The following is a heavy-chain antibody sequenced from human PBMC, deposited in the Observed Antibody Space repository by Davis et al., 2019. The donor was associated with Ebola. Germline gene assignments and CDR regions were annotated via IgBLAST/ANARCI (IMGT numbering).Heavy chain of an antibody. CDR3: AKRSDYRSFDY. CDR1: GFIFSSTD. J-gene: IGHJ4*02. Sequence: GGSLRLSCAASGFIFSSTDMSWVRQAPGKGLEWVSALSGSGVYSYYADSVKGRFTISRDNSKNTLYLQMNSLRGEDTAVYYCAKRSDYRSFDYWGQGTLVTVSS. V-gene: IGHV3-23*01. D-gene: IGHD4-11*01. CDR2: LSGSGVYS.